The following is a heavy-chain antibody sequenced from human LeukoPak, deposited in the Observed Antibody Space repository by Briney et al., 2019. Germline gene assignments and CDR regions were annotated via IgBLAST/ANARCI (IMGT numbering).Heavy chain of an antibody. Sequence: PSETLSLTCTVSGGSISSYYWSWIRQPPGKGLEWIGYIYYSGSTNYNPSLKSRVTMSVDTSKNQFSLKLSSVTAADTAVYYCARDEEGYSSSSVWFDPWGQGTLVTVSS. CDR1: GGSISSYY. CDR2: IYYSGST. V-gene: IGHV4-59*12. D-gene: IGHD6-6*01. CDR3: ARDEEGYSSSSVWFDP. J-gene: IGHJ5*02.